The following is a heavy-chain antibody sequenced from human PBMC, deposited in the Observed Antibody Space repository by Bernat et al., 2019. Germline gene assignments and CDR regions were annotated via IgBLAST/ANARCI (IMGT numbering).Heavy chain of an antibody. CDR3: ARESSDVDTAMAPLLDSMGFDP. V-gene: IGHV3-33*01. Sequence: VELVESGGRLVQPGGSLRLSCAVSGFTFSSYGMHWVRQAPGKGLEWVAVIWYDGSNKYYADSVKGRFTISRDNSKNTLYLQMNSLRAEDTAVYYCARESSDVDTAMAPLLDSMGFDPWGQGTLVTVSS. CDR2: IWYDGSNK. J-gene: IGHJ5*02. CDR1: GFTFSSYG. D-gene: IGHD5-18*01.